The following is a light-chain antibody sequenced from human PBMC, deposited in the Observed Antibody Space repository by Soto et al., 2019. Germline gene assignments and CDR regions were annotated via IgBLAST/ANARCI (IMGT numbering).Light chain of an antibody. V-gene: IGLV3-21*02. J-gene: IGLJ2*01. CDR2: DDS. CDR3: QVWDDSGDHVV. CDR1: NIGSKG. Sequence: SYELTQPPSVSVTPGQTARITCGGNNIGSKGVHWYQQKPGQAPVLVVYDDSDRPSGIPERFSGSNSGNTATLTINRVEAGVEADFFCQVWDDSGDHVVFGGGTKLTVL.